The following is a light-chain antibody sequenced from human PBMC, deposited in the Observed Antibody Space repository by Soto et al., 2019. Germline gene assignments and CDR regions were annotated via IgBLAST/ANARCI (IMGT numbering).Light chain of an antibody. Sequence: EIVMTQSPVTLSLSPGERATLSCRASQSVGSNLAWYQQKPGQAPRLLIYATSTRATAIPARFSGSGSGTEFTLTISSLQSEDFAVYYCHQYNKWPLFTFGPGTTVDIK. V-gene: IGKV3-15*01. CDR2: ATS. CDR1: QSVGSN. J-gene: IGKJ3*01. CDR3: HQYNKWPLFT.